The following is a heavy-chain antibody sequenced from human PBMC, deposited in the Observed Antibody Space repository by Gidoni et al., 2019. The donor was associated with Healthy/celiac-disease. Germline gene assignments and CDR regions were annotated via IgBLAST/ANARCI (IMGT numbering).Heavy chain of an antibody. J-gene: IGHJ4*02. V-gene: IGHV3-11*01. CDR1: GFTFSGYY. CDR3: AREQNCGGDCVPMIHFDY. Sequence: QVQLVESGGGLVKPGGSLRLSCAASGFTFSGYYMSWIRQAPGKGLEWVSYISSSGSTIYYADSVKGRFTISRDNAKNSLYLQMNSLRAEDTAVYYCAREQNCGGDCVPMIHFDYWGQGTLVTVSS. CDR2: ISSSGSTI. D-gene: IGHD2-21*01.